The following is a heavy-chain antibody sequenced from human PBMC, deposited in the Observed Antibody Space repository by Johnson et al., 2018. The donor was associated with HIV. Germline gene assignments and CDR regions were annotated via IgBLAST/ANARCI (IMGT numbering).Heavy chain of an antibody. V-gene: IGHV3-7*05. CDR3: ARGGGS. J-gene: IGHJ3*01. CDR1: GFTFSSYL. Sequence: VQLVESVGGLVKPGGSLRLSCAASGFTFSSYLISLVRQAPGKGLEWVANIKQDGSEKYYVDSVKGRFTISRDNAKNSLYLQMNSLRAEDTAVYYCARGGGSWGQGTMVTVSS. CDR2: IKQDGSEK. D-gene: IGHD3-16*01.